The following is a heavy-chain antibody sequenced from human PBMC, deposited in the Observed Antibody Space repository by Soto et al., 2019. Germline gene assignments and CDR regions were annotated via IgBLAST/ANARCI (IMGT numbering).Heavy chain of an antibody. CDR2: IWYDGSNK. D-gene: IGHD3-10*01. CDR3: AREGGYNAFDI. J-gene: IGHJ3*02. CDR1: GFTFGSYG. Sequence: VGSLRLSCAASGFTFGSYGMHWVRQAPGKGLEWVAVIWYDGSNKYYADSVKGRFTISRDNSKNTLYLQMNSLRAEDTAVYYCAREGGYNAFDIWGQGTMVTVSS. V-gene: IGHV3-33*01.